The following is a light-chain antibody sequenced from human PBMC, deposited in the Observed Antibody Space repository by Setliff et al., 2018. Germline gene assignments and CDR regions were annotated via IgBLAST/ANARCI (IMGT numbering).Light chain of an antibody. J-gene: IGLJ2*01. CDR1: NIGSKS. V-gene: IGLV3-21*04. CDR2: YDS. CDR3: QVWDSSSDHSVV. Sequence: SYELTQPPSVSVAPGKTARITCGGNNIGSKSVHWYQQKPGQAPVLVIYYDSDRPSGIPERFSGSNSGNTATLTISRVEAGDEADYYCQVWDSSSDHSVVFGGGTKATVL.